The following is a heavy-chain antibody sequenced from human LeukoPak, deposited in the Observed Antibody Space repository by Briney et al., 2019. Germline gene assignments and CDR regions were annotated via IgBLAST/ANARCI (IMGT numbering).Heavy chain of an antibody. J-gene: IGHJ4*02. D-gene: IGHD3-3*01. CDR2: IYPGDSDT. Sequence: GESLKISCKVSGXSFISYWIGWVRQMPGKGLEWMGIIYPGDSDTRYSPSLQGQVTISADKSISTAYLQWSSLGASDTAMYYCARHGARGEWLLTEYWGQGTLVTVSS. V-gene: IGHV5-51*01. CDR3: ARHGARGEWLLTEY. CDR1: GXSFISYW.